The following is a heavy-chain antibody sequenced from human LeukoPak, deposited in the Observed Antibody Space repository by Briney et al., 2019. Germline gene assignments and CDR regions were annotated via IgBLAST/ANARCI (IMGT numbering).Heavy chain of an antibody. CDR3: ARAPGYCSSTSCYGYNWFDP. D-gene: IGHD2-2*01. CDR2: MYHSGST. Sequence: PSETLSLTCAVSGASISSSNWWSWVRQPPGKGLEWIGEMYHSGSTNYNPSLKSRVTISVDTSKNQFSLKLSSVTAADTAVYYCARAPGYCSSTSCYGYNWFDPWGQGTLVTVSS. V-gene: IGHV4-4*02. CDR1: GASISSSNW. J-gene: IGHJ5*02.